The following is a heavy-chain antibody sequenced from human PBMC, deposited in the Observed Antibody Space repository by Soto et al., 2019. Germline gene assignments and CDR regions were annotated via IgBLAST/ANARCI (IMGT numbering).Heavy chain of an antibody. J-gene: IGHJ4*02. V-gene: IGHV3-23*01. CDR1: GSTFTNNP. D-gene: IGHD2-21*02. CDR2: ISGGGGSS. Sequence: EVQLLESGEAWFNPGGSRQPSCAAPGSTFTNNPRSWVGQLPGKGLEWVSGISGGGGSSYYADSVKGRFTISRDNSKNTLYLQMNSLRAEDTAVYYCAHNCGVDCHSVFFYWGQGTLVIVSS. CDR3: AHNCGVDCHSVFFY.